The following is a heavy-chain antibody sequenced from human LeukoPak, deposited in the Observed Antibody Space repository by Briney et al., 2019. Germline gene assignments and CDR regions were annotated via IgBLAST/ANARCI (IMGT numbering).Heavy chain of an antibody. CDR1: GDTVSSNSAA. CDR3: ARQNNTYHHYNLGWFDP. Sequence: SQTLSLTCGISGDTVSSNSAAWNWIRQSPSRGLEWLGRTYYRSKWYNDYAVSVKSRITINPDTSKNQFSLQLSSVTPEDTAVYYCARQNNTYHHYNLGWFDPWGQGTLVTVSS. J-gene: IGHJ5*02. V-gene: IGHV6-1*01. CDR2: TYYRSKWYN. D-gene: IGHD5-24*01.